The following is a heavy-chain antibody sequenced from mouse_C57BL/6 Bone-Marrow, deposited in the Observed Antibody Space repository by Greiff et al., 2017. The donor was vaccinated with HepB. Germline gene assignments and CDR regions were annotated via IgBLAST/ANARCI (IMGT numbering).Heavy chain of an antibody. J-gene: IGHJ3*01. Sequence: EVKLQESGPELVKPGASVKIPCKASGYTFTDYNMDWVKQSHGKSLEWIGDINPNNGGTIYNQKFKGKATLTVDKSSSTAYMELRSLTSEDTAVYYCARKWQLRLFAYWGQGTLVTVSA. D-gene: IGHD3-2*02. CDR3: ARKWQLRLFAY. CDR1: GYTFTDYN. V-gene: IGHV1-18*01. CDR2: INPNNGGT.